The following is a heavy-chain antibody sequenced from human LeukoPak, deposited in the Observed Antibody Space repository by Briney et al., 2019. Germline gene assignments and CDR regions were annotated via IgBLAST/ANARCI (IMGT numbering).Heavy chain of an antibody. CDR3: ARGVSSGWYYFDF. CDR1: GFTVSSNF. D-gene: IGHD6-19*01. CDR2: NYSGGTT. Sequence: GGSLRLSCAASGFTVSSNFMSWVRQAPGKGLEWVSVNYSGGTTYYADSVKGRFTISRDSSKNTLYLQMNTLRVEDTAVYYCARGVSSGWYYFDFWGQGTLVTVS. V-gene: IGHV3-66*01. J-gene: IGHJ4*02.